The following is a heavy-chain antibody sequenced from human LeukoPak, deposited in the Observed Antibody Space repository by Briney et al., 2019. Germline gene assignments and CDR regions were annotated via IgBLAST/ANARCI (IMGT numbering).Heavy chain of an antibody. J-gene: IGHJ4*02. D-gene: IGHD2-21*02. V-gene: IGHV3-23*01. Sequence: GGSLRLSCGASGFTLRGYVMNWVRQTPGKGLEWVSSISGSGDSTFYADSVKGRFSISRDNSKNTLYLQVNGLRTEDTAVYYCAKDRLLNCRGDCYIFDYWGQGTVVTVSS. CDR1: GFTLRGYV. CDR2: ISGSGDST. CDR3: AKDRLLNCRGDCYIFDY.